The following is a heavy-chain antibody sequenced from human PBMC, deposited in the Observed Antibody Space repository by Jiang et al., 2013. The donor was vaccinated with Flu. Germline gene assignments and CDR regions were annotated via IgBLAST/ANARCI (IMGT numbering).Heavy chain of an antibody. CDR1: GGSISSYY. CDR3: AKTHPARYFDL. Sequence: GSGLVKPSETLSLTCTVSGGSISSYYWSWIRQPPGKGLEWIGYIYYSGSTNYNPSLKSRVTISVDTSKNQFSLKLSSVTAADTAVYYCAKTHPARYFDLWGRGTLVTVSS. CDR2: IYYSGST. J-gene: IGHJ2*01. D-gene: IGHD2-2*01. V-gene: IGHV4-59*12.